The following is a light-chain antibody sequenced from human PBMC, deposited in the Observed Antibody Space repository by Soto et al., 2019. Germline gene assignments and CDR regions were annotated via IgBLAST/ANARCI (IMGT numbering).Light chain of an antibody. Sequence: EIVMTQSPATLSVSPGERATLSCRASQSVGSSLAWYQQKPGRAPRLLIYGASSGATGIPARFSGSGSGTEFTLTISGLQSEDFAVYYCRQCNNWPRTFGQGTKVDIK. CDR2: GAS. J-gene: IGKJ2*01. CDR3: RQCNNWPRT. V-gene: IGKV3-15*01. CDR1: QSVGSS.